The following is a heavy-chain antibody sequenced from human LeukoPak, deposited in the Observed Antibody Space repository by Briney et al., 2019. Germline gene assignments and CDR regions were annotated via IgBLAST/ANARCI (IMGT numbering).Heavy chain of an antibody. J-gene: IGHJ3*02. CDR2: IYWNSGGT. D-gene: IGHD6-19*01. CDR3: ARDRGSGWYEDAFDI. V-gene: IGHV3-9*02. Sequence: HPGRSLRLSCAASGFTSNDHAMHWIRQIPGKGLEWVSGIYWNSGGTGYADSVKGRFTISRDNAKNSLYLQMNSLRAEDTAVYYCARDRGSGWYEDAFDIWGQGTMVTVSS. CDR1: GFTSNDHA.